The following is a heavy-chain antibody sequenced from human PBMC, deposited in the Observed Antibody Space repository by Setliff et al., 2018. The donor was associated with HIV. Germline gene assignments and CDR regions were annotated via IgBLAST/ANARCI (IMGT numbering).Heavy chain of an antibody. Sequence: PSETLSLTCAVSGYSISSGFYWGWIRQPPGKGLEWIGSIYHSGSTYYNPSLRSRVTISVDTSKNQFSLKLSSVTAADTAVYYCAGPRGDEAFDIWGQGTMVTVSS. CDR1: GYSISSGFY. D-gene: IGHD3-10*01. CDR3: AGPRGDEAFDI. V-gene: IGHV4-38-2*01. J-gene: IGHJ3*02. CDR2: IYHSGST.